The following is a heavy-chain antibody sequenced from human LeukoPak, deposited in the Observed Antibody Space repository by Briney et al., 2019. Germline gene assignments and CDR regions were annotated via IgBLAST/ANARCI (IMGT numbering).Heavy chain of an antibody. CDR3: ANIYGDYVMEDAFDI. Sequence: PGGSLRLSCAASGFTFSSYAMSWVRQAPGKGLEWVSAISGSGGSTYYADSVKGRFTISRDNSKNTLYLQMNSLRAEDTAVYYCANIYGDYVMEDAFDIWGQGTMVTVSS. J-gene: IGHJ3*02. V-gene: IGHV3-23*01. CDR2: ISGSGGST. D-gene: IGHD4-17*01. CDR1: GFTFSSYA.